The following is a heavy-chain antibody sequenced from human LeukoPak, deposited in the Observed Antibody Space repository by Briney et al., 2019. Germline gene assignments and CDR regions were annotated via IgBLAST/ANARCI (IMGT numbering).Heavy chain of an antibody. CDR3: ARSSYSYGEDTHSYYFDY. CDR1: GYTFTGYY. J-gene: IGHJ4*02. CDR2: INPNSGGT. D-gene: IGHD5-18*01. V-gene: IGHV1-2*04. Sequence: ASVKVSCKASGYTFTGYYMHWVRLAPGQGLEWMGWINPNSGGTNYAQKFQGWVTMTRDTSISTAYMELSRLRSDDTAVYYCARSSYSYGEDTHSYYFDYWGQGTLVTVSS.